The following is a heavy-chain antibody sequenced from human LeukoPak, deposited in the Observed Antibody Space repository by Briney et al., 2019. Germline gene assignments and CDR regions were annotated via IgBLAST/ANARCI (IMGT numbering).Heavy chain of an antibody. CDR2: IYPGDSDT. V-gene: IGHV5-51*01. D-gene: IGHD6-13*01. CDR3: ARHGDSRSWSYYFDY. Sequence: GESLQISCKGSGYSFTSYWIGWVRQMPGKGLEWMGIIYPGDSDTRYSPSFQGQVTISADKSISTAYLQWSSLKASDTAMYYCARHGDSRSWSYYFDYWGQGTLVTVSS. CDR1: GYSFTSYW. J-gene: IGHJ4*02.